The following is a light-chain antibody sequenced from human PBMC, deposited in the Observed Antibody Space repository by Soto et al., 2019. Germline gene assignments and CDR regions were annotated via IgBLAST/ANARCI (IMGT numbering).Light chain of an antibody. J-gene: IGKJ1*01. CDR1: QRVSSSY. V-gene: IGKV3-20*01. CDR3: QQYKT. CDR2: DAC. Sequence: EIVLTQSPGTLSLSPGERATLSCRASQRVSSSYVAWYQQKFCQAPRLLIYDACGRATGIPDRLSASGSGTDFTLTISRLEPEDFGVYYCQQYKTFGQGTKVDIK.